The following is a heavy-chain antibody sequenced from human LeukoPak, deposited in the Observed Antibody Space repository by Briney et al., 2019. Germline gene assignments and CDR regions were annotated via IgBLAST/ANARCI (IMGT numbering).Heavy chain of an antibody. J-gene: IGHJ6*03. Sequence: GGSLRLSCAASGFTFSRYSMNWVRQAPGKGLEWVSYISSSSSTIYYADSVKGRFTISRDNAKNSLYLQMNSLRAEDTAVYYCARDTYYYYMDVWGKGTTVTVSS. CDR2: ISSSSSTI. V-gene: IGHV3-48*01. CDR1: GFTFSRYS. CDR3: ARDTYYYYMDV.